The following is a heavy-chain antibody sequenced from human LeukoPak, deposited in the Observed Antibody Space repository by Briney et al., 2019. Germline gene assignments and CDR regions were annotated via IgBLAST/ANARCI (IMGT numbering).Heavy chain of an antibody. CDR2: ISTDGSTT. CDR1: GFTFSSYW. CDR3: VREVEPA. Sequence: PGGSLRLSCAASGFTFSSYWMHWVRQAPGKGLVWVSRISTDGSTTSYADSVKGRFTISRDNAKNTLYLQMNSLRAEDTAVYYCVREVEPAWGQGTLVTVSS. J-gene: IGHJ5*02. V-gene: IGHV3-74*01.